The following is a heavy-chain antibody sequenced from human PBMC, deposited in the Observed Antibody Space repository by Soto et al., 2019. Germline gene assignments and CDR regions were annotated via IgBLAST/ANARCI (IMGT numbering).Heavy chain of an antibody. CDR3: ARGFMIAATRGVAFDI. J-gene: IGHJ3*02. V-gene: IGHV3-13*01. Sequence: YHIHSVPPTTGKGLEWVAALSYAGDTYYPDSVKGRFTISRENAKNSLYLQMNSLRAEDTAVYYCARGFMIAATRGVAFDIWGQGTMVTVSS. D-gene: IGHD2-15*01. CDR1: YH. CDR2: LSYAGDT.